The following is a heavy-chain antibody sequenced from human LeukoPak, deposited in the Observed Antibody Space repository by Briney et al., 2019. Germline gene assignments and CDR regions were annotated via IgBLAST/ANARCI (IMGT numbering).Heavy chain of an antibody. CDR2: MHHGGST. D-gene: IGHD2-2*01. CDR3: ARVASSILGYASFDF. V-gene: IGHV4-38-2*01. Sequence: PSETLSLTCGVSGDSIRNANYWGWIRQPPGQGLEWIAGMHHGGSTFYNPSLQSRVTISMYTSKNQFSLNLNYVTAADTAVYYCARVASSILGYASFDFRGQGTLVTVSS. CDR1: GDSIRNANY. J-gene: IGHJ4*02.